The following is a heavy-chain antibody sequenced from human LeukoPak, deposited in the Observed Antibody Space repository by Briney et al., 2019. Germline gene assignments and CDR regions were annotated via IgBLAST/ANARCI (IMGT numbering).Heavy chain of an antibody. CDR1: GGSISSSSYY. V-gene: IGHV4-39*01. D-gene: IGHD3-22*01. CDR2: IYYSGST. J-gene: IGHJ3*02. CDR3: ARGGFYYYESSGYPLPPDAFDI. Sequence: SETLSLTCTVSGGSISSSSYYWGWIRPPPGKGLDWIGSIYYSGSTYYTPSLKSRITISIGTSKNQFSLKLSSVTAADTAVYYCARGGFYYYESSGYPLPPDAFDIWGQGTMVTVSS.